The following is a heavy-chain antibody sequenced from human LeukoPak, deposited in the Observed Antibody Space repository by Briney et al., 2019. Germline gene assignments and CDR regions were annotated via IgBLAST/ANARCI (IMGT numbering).Heavy chain of an antibody. CDR3: ARERYFDY. J-gene: IGHJ4*02. CDR2: ISGGGRST. CDR1: GFTFSTCA. Sequence: GGSLRLSCAASGFTFSTCAMSWVRQAPGKGLEWVSIISGGGRSTDYADSVKGLFTISRDNSKNTLYLQMNSLRAEDTAVYYCARERYFDYWGQGTLVTVSS. V-gene: IGHV3-23*01.